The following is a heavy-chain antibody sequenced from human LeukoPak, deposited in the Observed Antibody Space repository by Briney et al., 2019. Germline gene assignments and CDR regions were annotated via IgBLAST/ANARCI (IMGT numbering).Heavy chain of an antibody. Sequence: GGSLRLSCAASGFTFSSYAMHRVRQAPGKGLEYVSAISSNGGSTYYANSMKGRFTISRDNSKNTLYLQMGSLRAEDMAVYYCARALVRGVIRVRHAFDIWGQGTMVTVSS. J-gene: IGHJ3*02. V-gene: IGHV3-64*01. CDR1: GFTFSSYA. D-gene: IGHD3-10*02. CDR2: ISSNGGST. CDR3: ARALVRGVIRVRHAFDI.